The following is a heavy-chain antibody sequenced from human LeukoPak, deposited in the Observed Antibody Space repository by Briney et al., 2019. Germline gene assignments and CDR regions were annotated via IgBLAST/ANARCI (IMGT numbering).Heavy chain of an antibody. J-gene: IGHJ4*02. CDR2: ISGSGGTT. V-gene: IGHV3-23*01. Sequence: GGSLRLSCAASGFTFSSYWMSWVRQAPGKGLEWVSAISGSGGTTYYVDSVKGRFTISRDNSKNTLYLQINSLRAEDTAVYYCAKDHLPGIVVADRDYWGQGTLVTVSS. CDR1: GFTFSSYW. CDR3: AKDHLPGIVVADRDY. D-gene: IGHD6-19*01.